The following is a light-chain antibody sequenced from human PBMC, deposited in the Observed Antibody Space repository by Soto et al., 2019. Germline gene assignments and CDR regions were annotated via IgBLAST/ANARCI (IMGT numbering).Light chain of an antibody. J-gene: IGKJ1*01. Sequence: EMLMAQAPATLSVSPGEIVSLSCCASQSVTNKLAWYQQRPGQPPRLLLSDASTRATVVPATFSGSGSGTDFALTISSLQSEDLGVYYCLQYHYWTWKFGQGTKVAIK. CDR1: QSVTNK. V-gene: IGKV3-15*01. CDR3: LQYHYWTWK. CDR2: DAS.